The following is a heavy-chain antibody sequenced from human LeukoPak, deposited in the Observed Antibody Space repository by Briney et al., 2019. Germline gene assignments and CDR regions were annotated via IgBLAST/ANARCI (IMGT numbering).Heavy chain of an antibody. V-gene: IGHV4-61*02. Sequence: SETLSLTCTVSGGSISSGSYYWSWIRQPAGKGLEWIGRIYTSGSTIYNPSLESRVTMSVDTSENQLFLNLTSVTAADTAVYYCAREGKLTGYSGGLGFNYWGQGTLVTVSS. J-gene: IGHJ4*02. D-gene: IGHD6-19*01. CDR2: IYTSGST. CDR3: AREGKLTGYSGGLGFNY. CDR1: GGSISSGSYY.